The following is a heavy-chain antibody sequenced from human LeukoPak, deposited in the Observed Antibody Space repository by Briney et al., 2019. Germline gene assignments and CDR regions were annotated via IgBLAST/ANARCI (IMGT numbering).Heavy chain of an antibody. CDR3: ARQSIASHAFDI. CDR1: GYTFTSDG. J-gene: IGHJ3*02. Sequence: ASVKVSCKASGYTFTSDGISWVRQAPGQGLEWMGWISADKGNTNYAQKLQGRVTMTTDTSTSTAYMELRSLRSDDTAVYYCARQSIASHAFDIWGQGTMVTVSS. CDR2: ISADKGNT. D-gene: IGHD6-6*01. V-gene: IGHV1-18*01.